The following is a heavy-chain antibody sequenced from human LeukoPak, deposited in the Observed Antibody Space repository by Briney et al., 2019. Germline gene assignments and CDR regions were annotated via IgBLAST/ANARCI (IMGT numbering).Heavy chain of an antibody. CDR2: ISYDGSNK. D-gene: IGHD3-22*01. J-gene: IGHJ3*02. Sequence: GGSLRLSCAASGFTFSSYGMHWVRQAPGKGLEWVAVISYDGSNKYYADSVKGRFTISRDNAKNSLYLQMNSLRAEDTAVYYCASIGLVVVTDAFDIWGQGTMVTVSS. CDR1: GFTFSSYG. V-gene: IGHV3-30*03. CDR3: ASIGLVVVTDAFDI.